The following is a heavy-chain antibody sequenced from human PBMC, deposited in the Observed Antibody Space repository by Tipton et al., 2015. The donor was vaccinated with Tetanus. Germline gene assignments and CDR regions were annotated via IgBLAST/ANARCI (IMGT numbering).Heavy chain of an antibody. J-gene: IGHJ2*01. CDR2: INHSGST. D-gene: IGHD5-18*01. Sequence: TLSLTCTVSGASINAGGYLWTWARQHPGKGLEWIGEINHSGSTTYSPSFKSRVTISVDTPKNQFSLKLTSLTVADTAVYYCARGGSYSYGPRGFDLWGRGTLVTVSS. CDR1: GASINAGGYL. V-gene: IGHV4-34*01. CDR3: ARGGSYSYGPRGFDL.